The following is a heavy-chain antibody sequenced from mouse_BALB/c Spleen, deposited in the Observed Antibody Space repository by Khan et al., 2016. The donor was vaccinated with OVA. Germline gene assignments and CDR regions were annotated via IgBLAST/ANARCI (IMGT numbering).Heavy chain of an antibody. CDR2: IYPGDGDT. J-gene: IGHJ2*01. CDR1: GYTFTTYW. Sequence: VQLQQSGAELARPGASVKLSCKASGYTFTTYWMQWVKQRPGQGLEWIGTIYPGDGDTRYTQNFKCKATLTADKFSSTAYMQLSSLTSEDSAVYYCASYMYDYFDYWGQGTTLTVSS. V-gene: IGHV1-87*01. CDR3: ASYMYDYFDY. D-gene: IGHD2-14*01.